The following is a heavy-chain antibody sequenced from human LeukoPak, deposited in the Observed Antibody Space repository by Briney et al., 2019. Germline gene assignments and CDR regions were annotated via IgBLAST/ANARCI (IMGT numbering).Heavy chain of an antibody. D-gene: IGHD4-23*01. CDR2: IWTSGST. J-gene: IGHJ3*02. V-gene: IGHV4-4*07. Sequence: SETLSLTCAVYGGSFSGYYWSWIRQPAGKGLEWIGRIWTSGSTYYNPSLKSRVTISVDTSKNQFSLKLSSVTAADTAVYYCARDQWGGNYIHDAFDIWGQGTMVTVSS. CDR3: ARDQWGGNYIHDAFDI. CDR1: GGSFSGYY.